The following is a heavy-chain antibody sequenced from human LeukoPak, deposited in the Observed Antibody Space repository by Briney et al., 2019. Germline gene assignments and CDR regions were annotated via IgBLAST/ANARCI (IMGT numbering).Heavy chain of an antibody. D-gene: IGHD3-22*01. V-gene: IGHV3-21*01. CDR3: ARVGYDSSGYGAFDI. CDR1: GFTFSSYS. CDR2: ISSNRNYI. Sequence: GGSLRLSCAASGFTFSSYSMNWVRQAPGKGLEWVSSISSNRNYIYYADSVKGRFTISRDNAKNSLYLQMNSLRAEDTAVYYCARVGYDSSGYGAFDIWGQGTMVTVSS. J-gene: IGHJ3*02.